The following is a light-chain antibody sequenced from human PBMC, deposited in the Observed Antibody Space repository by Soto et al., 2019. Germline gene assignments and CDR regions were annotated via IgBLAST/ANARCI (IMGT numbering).Light chain of an antibody. V-gene: IGKV3-15*01. CDR2: DAS. CDR3: HQYNSWPHT. Sequence: EVALNQSQATLSVSPLGRVGLXWRASQSVSSTLAWYQQKPGQTPRLLMYDASARATGVPARISGSGSGTEFTLTISSLQSEDFAVYYCHQYNSWPHTLGQGTKVDIK. J-gene: IGKJ2*01. CDR1: QSVSST.